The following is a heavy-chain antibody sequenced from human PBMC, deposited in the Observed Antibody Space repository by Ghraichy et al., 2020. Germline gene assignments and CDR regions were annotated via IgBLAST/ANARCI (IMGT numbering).Heavy chain of an antibody. V-gene: IGHV4-34*01. CDR1: GGSFSGYY. CDR2: INHSGST. D-gene: IGHD6-19*01. J-gene: IGHJ4*02. CDR3: ARGSPNRASGYSSGWYEN. Sequence: SETLSLTCAFYGGSFSGYYWSWIRQPPGKGLEWIGEINHSGSTNYNPSLKSRVTISVDTSKNQFSLKLSSVTAADTAVYYCARGSPNRASGYSSGWYENWGQGTLVTVSS.